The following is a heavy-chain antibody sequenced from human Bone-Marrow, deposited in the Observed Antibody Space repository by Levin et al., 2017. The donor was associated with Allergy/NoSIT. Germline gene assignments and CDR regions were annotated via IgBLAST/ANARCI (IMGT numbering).Heavy chain of an antibody. Sequence: SETLSLTCAVSGGSISSSNWWSWVRQPPGKGLEWIGEIYHSGSTNYNPSLKSRVTISVDKSKNQFSLKLSSVTAADTAVYYCARGRSYGFFYYWFDPWGQGTLVTVSS. CDR3: ARGRSYGFFYYWFDP. V-gene: IGHV4-4*02. CDR1: GGSISSSNW. J-gene: IGHJ5*02. D-gene: IGHD5-18*01. CDR2: IYHSGST.